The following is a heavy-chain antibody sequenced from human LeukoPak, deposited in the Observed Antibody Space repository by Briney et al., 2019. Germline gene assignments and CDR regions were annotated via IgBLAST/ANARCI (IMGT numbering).Heavy chain of an antibody. D-gene: IGHD2-2*01. CDR2: INPSGGST. V-gene: IGHV1-46*01. CDR3: ARDGGCSSTSCYVYYYMDV. J-gene: IGHJ6*03. CDR1: GYAFTSYF. Sequence: GSVKVHCKASGYAFTSYFVHWGRQAPGQGLEWMGIINPSGGSTSYAQKFQGRVTMTRDMSTSTVYMELSSLRSEDTAVYYCARDGGCSSTSCYVYYYMDVWGKGTTVTVSS.